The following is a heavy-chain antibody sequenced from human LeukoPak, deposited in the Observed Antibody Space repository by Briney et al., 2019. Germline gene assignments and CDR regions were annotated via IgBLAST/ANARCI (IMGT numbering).Heavy chain of an antibody. CDR2: INPSGGST. CDR1: GYTFTSYY. Sequence: GASVKVSCKASGYTFTSYYMHWVRQAPGQGLEWMGIINPSGGSTSYAQKFQGRVTMTRDMSTSTVYMELSSLRSEDTAVYYCARRRGSYRAFDIWGQGTMVTVSS. V-gene: IGHV1-46*01. J-gene: IGHJ3*02. D-gene: IGHD1-26*01. CDR3: ARRRGSYRAFDI.